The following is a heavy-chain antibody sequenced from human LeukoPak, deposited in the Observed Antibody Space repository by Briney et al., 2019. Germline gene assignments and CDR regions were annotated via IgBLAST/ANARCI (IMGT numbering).Heavy chain of an antibody. Sequence: SGGSLRLSCAASGFTFSSYAMSWVRQAPGKGLEWVSGISGSAGSTYYADSVKGRFTISRDNSKNTLFLQMNSLRVEDTAVYYCAKDKFWSGFTFDYWGQGTLVTVSS. V-gene: IGHV3-23*01. J-gene: IGHJ4*02. CDR1: GFTFSSYA. D-gene: IGHD3-3*01. CDR2: ISGSAGST. CDR3: AKDKFWSGFTFDY.